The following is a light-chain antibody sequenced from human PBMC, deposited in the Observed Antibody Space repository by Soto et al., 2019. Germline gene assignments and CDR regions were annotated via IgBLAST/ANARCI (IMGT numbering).Light chain of an antibody. V-gene: IGLV1-44*01. CDR2: NHN. Sequence: QSVLTQPPSASGTPGQRVTISCSGSSSNIGSTVNWYQQVPGMAPKLLIYNHNQRPSGVPDRFSASKSGTSASLAISGLQSEDEADYFCAAWDDSLNGVVFGGGTKRTVL. CDR1: SSNIGST. J-gene: IGLJ2*01. CDR3: AAWDDSLNGVV.